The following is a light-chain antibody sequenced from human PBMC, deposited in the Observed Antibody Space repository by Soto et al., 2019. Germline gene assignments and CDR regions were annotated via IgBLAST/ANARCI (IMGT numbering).Light chain of an antibody. CDR2: GAS. CDR3: QQYGSSQT. V-gene: IGKV3-20*01. Sequence: EIAVTQSPGTLSLSPVERATLACSTSQSVKKNYLAWYQQKPGQAPRLLIYGASTRATGIPARLSGSGSGTEFTLSIGSLKSEDFATYYCQQYGSSQTFGQGTKVDIK. CDR1: QSVKKNY. J-gene: IGKJ1*01.